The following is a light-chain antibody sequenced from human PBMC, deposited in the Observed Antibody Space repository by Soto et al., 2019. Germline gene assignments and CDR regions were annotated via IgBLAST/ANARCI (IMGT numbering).Light chain of an antibody. J-gene: IGKJ1*01. CDR1: QSVSSK. Sequence: EIVLTQSPGTLSLSPGERATLSCRASQSVSSKLAWYQQTPGQAPRLLIYGASIRATGIPDRFSGSGSGTDFTLTISRLEPEDFALYYCQQYGSVSWTFGQGTKGDIK. V-gene: IGKV3-20*01. CDR2: GAS. CDR3: QQYGSVSWT.